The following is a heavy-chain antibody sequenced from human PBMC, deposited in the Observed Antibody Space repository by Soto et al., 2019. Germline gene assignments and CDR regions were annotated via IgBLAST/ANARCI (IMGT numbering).Heavy chain of an antibody. J-gene: IGHJ6*02. D-gene: IGHD5-12*01. V-gene: IGHV6-1*01. CDR3: ASHPRWLQSRPTYYYYGMDV. Sequence: SQTLSLTCAISGDSVSLNSAAWNWIRQSPSRGLKWLGRTYYRSKWYNDYAVSVKSRITINPDTSKNQFSLQMNSLRAEDTAVYYCASHPRWLQSRPTYYYYGMDVWGQGTTVTVSS. CDR1: GDSVSLNSAA. CDR2: TYYRSKWYN.